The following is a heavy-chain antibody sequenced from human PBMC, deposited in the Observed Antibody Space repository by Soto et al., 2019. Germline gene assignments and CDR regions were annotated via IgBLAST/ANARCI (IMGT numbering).Heavy chain of an antibody. Sequence: EVQLVESGGGLVQPGGSLRLSCAASGFAFNSYEMDWVRQAPGKGLEWVAYITSGGTTIYYADSVKGRFTISRDNAKNSLYLDMNSLRAEDTAVYYCAKEKSVMHSGYDAFDVWGQGTMVTVS. CDR3: AKEKSVMHSGYDAFDV. D-gene: IGHD5-12*01. CDR2: ITSGGTTI. CDR1: GFAFNSYE. V-gene: IGHV3-48*03. J-gene: IGHJ3*01.